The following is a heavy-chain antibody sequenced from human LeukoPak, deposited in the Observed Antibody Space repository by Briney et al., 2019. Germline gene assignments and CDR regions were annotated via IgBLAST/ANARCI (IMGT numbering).Heavy chain of an antibody. D-gene: IGHD4-17*01. J-gene: IGHJ4*02. Sequence: PGGSLRLSCAAPGFTFSSYGMHWVRQAPGKGLEWVAVISYDGSNKYYADSVKGRFTISRDNSKNTLYLQMNSLRAEDTAVYYCANLLASYGDYDFDYWGQGTLVTVSS. V-gene: IGHV3-30*18. CDR2: ISYDGSNK. CDR3: ANLLASYGDYDFDY. CDR1: GFTFSSYG.